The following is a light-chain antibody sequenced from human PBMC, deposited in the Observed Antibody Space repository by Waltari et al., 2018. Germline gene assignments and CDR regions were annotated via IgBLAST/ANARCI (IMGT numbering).Light chain of an antibody. CDR1: QSVGSY. Sequence: EIVLTQSPATLSLSPGERATLSCRASQSVGSYLAWYQQRPGQAPRLPIYDASNRATGIPARFSGSGSGTDFTLTINSLEPEDFAVYYCQQRSIWPPLTFGGGTKVEIK. CDR3: QQRSIWPPLT. J-gene: IGKJ4*01. V-gene: IGKV3-11*01. CDR2: DAS.